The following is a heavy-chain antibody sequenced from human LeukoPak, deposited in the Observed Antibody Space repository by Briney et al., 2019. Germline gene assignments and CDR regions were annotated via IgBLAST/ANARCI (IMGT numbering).Heavy chain of an antibody. J-gene: IGHJ4*02. Sequence: GRSLRLARAASGFTFSSYGFHWARQAPGKGLEWVAVIWFDGSYKYYADSVKGRFTISRDDSKNTLYLQMNSLRAEDTAVYYCARDFSLQLFDYWGQGTLVT. D-gene: IGHD5-24*01. CDR2: IWFDGSYK. CDR3: ARDFSLQLFDY. V-gene: IGHV3-33*01. CDR1: GFTFSSYG.